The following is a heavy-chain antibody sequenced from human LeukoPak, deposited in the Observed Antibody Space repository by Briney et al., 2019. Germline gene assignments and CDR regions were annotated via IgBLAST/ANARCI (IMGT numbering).Heavy chain of an antibody. V-gene: IGHV3-11*01. CDR2: ISSSGNTM. D-gene: IGHD1-26*01. J-gene: IGHJ4*02. Sequence: GGSLRLSCAASGFTFSDYYMSWIRQAPGKGLEWVSYISSSGNTMYCADSVKGRFTISRDNAKNSLYLQMNSLRAEDTAVYYCARAVGATHFDYWGQGTLVTVSS. CDR1: GFTFSDYY. CDR3: ARAVGATHFDY.